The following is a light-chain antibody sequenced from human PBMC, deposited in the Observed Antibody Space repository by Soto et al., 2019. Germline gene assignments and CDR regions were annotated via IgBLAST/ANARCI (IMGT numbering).Light chain of an antibody. V-gene: IGKV3-20*01. CDR2: GAS. Sequence: EIVLTQSPGTLSLYRGERATLVCRASQTVNSIYFAWYQRKPGQAPRLLIYGASNRATGIPDRFSGSGSGTDFTLTISRLEAVDFGVYYCQQYDTSPRTFGQGTKVEIK. CDR3: QQYDTSPRT. CDR1: QTVNSIY. J-gene: IGKJ1*01.